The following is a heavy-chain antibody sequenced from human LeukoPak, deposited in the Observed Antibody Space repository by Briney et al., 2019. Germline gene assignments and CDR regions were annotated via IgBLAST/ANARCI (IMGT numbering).Heavy chain of an antibody. CDR2: IYYSGST. D-gene: IGHD5-18*01. CDR1: GGSISSYY. V-gene: IGHV4-59*12. CDR3: AREVGGYRYGYRPTELYWYFDL. Sequence: SETLSLTCTVSGGSISSYYWSWIRQPPGEGLEWIGYIYYSGSTNYNPSLKSRVTISVDTSKNQFSLKLSSVTAADTAVYYCAREVGGYRYGYRPTELYWYFDLWGRGTLVTVSS. J-gene: IGHJ2*01.